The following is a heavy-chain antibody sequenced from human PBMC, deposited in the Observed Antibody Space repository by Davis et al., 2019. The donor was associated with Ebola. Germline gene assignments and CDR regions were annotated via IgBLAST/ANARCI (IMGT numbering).Heavy chain of an antibody. J-gene: IGHJ6*02. Sequence: GESLKISCAASGFTVSSNYMSWVRQAPGKGLEWVSVIYSGGSTYYVDSVKGRFTISRDNSKNTLYLQMNSLRAEDTAVYYCAKEVLPSHYYYYYGMDVWGQGTTVTVSS. D-gene: IGHD3-3*01. CDR3: AKEVLPSHYYYYYGMDV. V-gene: IGHV3-66*01. CDR2: IYSGGST. CDR1: GFTVSSNY.